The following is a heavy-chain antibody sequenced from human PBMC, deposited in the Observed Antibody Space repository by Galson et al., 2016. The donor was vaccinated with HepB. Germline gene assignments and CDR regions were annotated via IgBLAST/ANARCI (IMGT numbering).Heavy chain of an antibody. CDR3: AKDVHVGAAGSFGLDG. CDR2: ITGSLGNT. J-gene: IGHJ6*04. CDR1: GFTFSSYA. V-gene: IGHV3-23*01. D-gene: IGHD6-25*01. Sequence: SLRLSCAASGFTFSSYAMSWVRQAPGKGLEWVSIITGSLGNTYYADSVKGRFTISRDTSKNRLYLQMDGLRVEDTAVYYCAKDVHVGAAGSFGLDGWGKGTTVTFSS.